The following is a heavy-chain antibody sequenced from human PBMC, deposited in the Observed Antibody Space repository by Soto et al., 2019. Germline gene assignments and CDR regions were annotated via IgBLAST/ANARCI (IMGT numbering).Heavy chain of an antibody. D-gene: IGHD3-9*01. CDR3: ASVIVLTGYPYYFDF. V-gene: IGHV4-39*01. Sequence: PSETLSLTCAVFGGSISSSNYYRGWIRQPPGKGLEWIGSIYYSGSTYNNPSLKSRVTIPLDTSKNQFSLKLDSVTAADTAVYYCASVIVLTGYPYYFDFWGQGALVTVSS. CDR1: GGSISSSNYY. CDR2: IYYSGST. J-gene: IGHJ4*02.